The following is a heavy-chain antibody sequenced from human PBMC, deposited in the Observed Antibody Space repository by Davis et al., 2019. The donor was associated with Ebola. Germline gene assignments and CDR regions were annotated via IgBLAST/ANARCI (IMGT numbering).Heavy chain of an antibody. CDR1: GYTFTSYA. CDR2: INAGNGNT. V-gene: IGHV1-3*01. CDR3: ARDRGTPYGMDV. D-gene: IGHD1-1*01. J-gene: IGHJ6*02. Sequence: ASVKVSCKASGYTFTSYAMHWVRQAPGQRLEWMGWINAGNGNTKYSQKFQGRVTITRDTSISTAYMELSRLRSDDTAVYYCARDRGTPYGMDVWGQGTTVTVSS.